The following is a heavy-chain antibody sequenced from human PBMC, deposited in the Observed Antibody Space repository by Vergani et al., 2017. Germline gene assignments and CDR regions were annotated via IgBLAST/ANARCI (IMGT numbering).Heavy chain of an antibody. J-gene: IGHJ4*02. Sequence: EVQLLESGGGLVQPGGSLRLSCVASGFTFSSYAMSWVRQAPGKGLEWVSAISGSGGSTYYADSVKGRFTISRDNSKNTLYLQMNSLRAEDTAVYYCAKDLRMVRGAFDYWGQGTLVTVSS. V-gene: IGHV3-23*01. CDR2: ISGSGGST. CDR3: AKDLRMVRGAFDY. D-gene: IGHD3-10*01. CDR1: GFTFSSYA.